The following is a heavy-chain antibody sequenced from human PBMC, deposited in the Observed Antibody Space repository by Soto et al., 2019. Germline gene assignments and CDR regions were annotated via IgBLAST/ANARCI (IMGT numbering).Heavy chain of an antibody. V-gene: IGHV3-74*01. CDR1: GFTFSNYW. D-gene: IGHD1-26*01. J-gene: IGHJ4*02. CDR2: TNSDGSST. CDR3: ARLPVGATWH. Sequence: GGSLRLSCAASGFTFSNYWMHWVRQAPGKGLVWVSRTNSDGSSTSYADSVKGRFTISRDNAKNTLFLQMNSLRAEDTAVYYCARLPVGATWHWGQGTLVTVSS.